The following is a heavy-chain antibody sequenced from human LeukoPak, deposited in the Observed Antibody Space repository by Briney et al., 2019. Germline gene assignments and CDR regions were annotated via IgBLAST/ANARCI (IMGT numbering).Heavy chain of an antibody. J-gene: IGHJ4*02. D-gene: IGHD3-10*01. CDR2: FYYSGNT. CDR3: ARVVGYYYGSGSYAFDH. Sequence: PSQTLSLTCTVSGGSMSSGDYYWSWIRQPPGKGLEWICYFYYSGNTYYNPSLKSRVTISVDTSKNQFSLQLSSVTAADSAVYYCARVVGYYYGSGSYAFDHWGQGTLVTVYS. V-gene: IGHV4-30-4*01. CDR1: GGSMSSGDYY.